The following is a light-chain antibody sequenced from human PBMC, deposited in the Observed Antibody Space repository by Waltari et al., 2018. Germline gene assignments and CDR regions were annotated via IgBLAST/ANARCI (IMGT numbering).Light chain of an antibody. Sequence: SYELTQPPSVSVSLGQMARITCSGEALPKKYAYLYQQKPGQFPVLVIYKDSERPSGIPERFSGSSSGTIVTLTISGVQAEDEADYYCLSADSSATYPWVFGGGTKLTVL. V-gene: IGLV3-16*01. CDR3: LSADSSATYPWV. J-gene: IGLJ3*02. CDR2: KDS. CDR1: ALPKKY.